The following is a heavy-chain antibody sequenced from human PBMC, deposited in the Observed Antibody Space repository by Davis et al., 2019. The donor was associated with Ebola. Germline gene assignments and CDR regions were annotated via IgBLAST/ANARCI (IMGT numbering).Heavy chain of an antibody. CDR2: ISAYNGNT. CDR1: GYTFTSYG. J-gene: IGHJ4*02. Sequence: ASVKVSCKASGYTFTSYGISWVRQAPGQGLEWMGWISAYNGNTNYAQKVQGRVTMTTDTSTGTAYMELSRLRSDDTAVYYCAREGYYYDSSGYSLSDWGQGTLVTVSS. D-gene: IGHD3-22*01. V-gene: IGHV1-18*04. CDR3: AREGYYYDSSGYSLSD.